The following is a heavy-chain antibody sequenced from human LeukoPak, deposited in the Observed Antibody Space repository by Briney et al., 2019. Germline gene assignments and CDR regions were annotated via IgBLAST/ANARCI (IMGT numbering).Heavy chain of an antibody. V-gene: IGHV3-7*01. CDR2: IKQDGSEK. D-gene: IGHD5-12*01. CDR3: ASWGSGYDKQETKYYFDY. J-gene: IGHJ4*02. CDR1: GFTFSCYW. Sequence: PGGALRLSCAASGFTFSCYWMSWVPQAPGKGLEGVANIKQDGSEKYYVHSVKGRFTICRHNDKNSLYLQRNSLRAEDTAVYYCASWGSGYDKQETKYYFDYWGQGTLVTVSS.